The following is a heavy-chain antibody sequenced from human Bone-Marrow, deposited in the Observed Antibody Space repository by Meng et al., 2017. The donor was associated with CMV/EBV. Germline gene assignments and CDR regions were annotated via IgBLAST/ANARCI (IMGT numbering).Heavy chain of an antibody. CDR3: ATVAFGVPAVGWFDP. J-gene: IGHJ5*02. CDR1: GYTLTELS. V-gene: IGHV1-24*01. D-gene: IGHD2-2*01. Sequence: LVLSGADVKKPWASVKVSCKVSGYTLTELSMHWVRQAPGKGLEWMGGFDPEDGETIYAQKFQGRVTMTEDTSTDTAYMELSSLRSEDTAVYYCATVAFGVPAVGWFDPWGQGTLVTVSS. CDR2: FDPEDGET.